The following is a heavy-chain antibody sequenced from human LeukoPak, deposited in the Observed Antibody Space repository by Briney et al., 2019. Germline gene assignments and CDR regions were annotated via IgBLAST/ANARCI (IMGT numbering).Heavy chain of an antibody. CDR1: GFTFSSYA. CDR2: ISGSGGST. J-gene: IGHJ4*02. D-gene: IGHD6-19*01. CDR3: AKISMQWLYYFDY. Sequence: GGSLRLSCAASGFTFSSYAMSWVRQAPGKGLEWVSAISGSGGSTYYAGSVKGRFTISRDNSKNTLYLQMNSLRAEDTAVYYCAKISMQWLYYFDYWGQGTLVTVSS. V-gene: IGHV3-23*01.